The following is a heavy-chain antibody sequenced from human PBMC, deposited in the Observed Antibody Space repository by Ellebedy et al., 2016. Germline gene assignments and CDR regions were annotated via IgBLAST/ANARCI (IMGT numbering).Heavy chain of an antibody. Sequence: SETLSLTXAVYGGSFSGYYWSWIRQPPGKGLEWIGEINHSGSTNYNPSLKSRVTISVDTSKNQFSLKLSSVTAADTAVYYCARGSTIFGVVIYYYYGMDVWGQGTTVTVSS. J-gene: IGHJ6*02. D-gene: IGHD3-3*01. CDR3: ARGSTIFGVVIYYYYGMDV. CDR2: INHSGST. CDR1: GGSFSGYY. V-gene: IGHV4-34*01.